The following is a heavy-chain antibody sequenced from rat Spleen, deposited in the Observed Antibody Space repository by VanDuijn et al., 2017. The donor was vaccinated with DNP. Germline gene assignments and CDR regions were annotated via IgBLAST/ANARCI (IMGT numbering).Heavy chain of an antibody. J-gene: IGHJ2*01. Sequence: EVHLVESGGGFVQPGRSMKLSCAASGFTFSNSDMAWVRQAPTKGLEWVASINTRGGSTYYRDSVKGRFTVSRDNEKSTLYLQMNSLRSEDTAIYYCARGGRSYFDYWGQGVMVTVSS. D-gene: IGHD1-11*01. CDR3: ARGGRSYFDY. V-gene: IGHV5-25*01. CDR1: GFTFSNSD. CDR2: INTRGGST.